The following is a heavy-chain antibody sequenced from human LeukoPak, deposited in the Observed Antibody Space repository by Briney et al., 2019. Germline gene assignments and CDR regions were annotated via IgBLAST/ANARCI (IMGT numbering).Heavy chain of an antibody. D-gene: IGHD1-7*01. CDR1: GFTFSSYA. V-gene: IGHV3-64*01. J-gene: IGHJ4*02. CDR2: ISSNGGST. CDR3: ARDPTLTGTTYLYFDY. Sequence: QTGGSLRLSCAASGFTFSSYAMHWVRQAPGKRLEYVSAISSNGGSTYYANSVKGRFTISRDNSKNTLYLQMGSLRAEDMAVYYCARDPTLTGTTYLYFDYWGQGTLVTVSS.